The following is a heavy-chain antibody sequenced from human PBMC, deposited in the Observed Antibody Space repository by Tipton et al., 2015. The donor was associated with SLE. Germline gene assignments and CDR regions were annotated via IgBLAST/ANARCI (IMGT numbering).Heavy chain of an antibody. Sequence: TLSLTCTVSGTSITSSYWSWIRQPPGKGLEYIGYIYYTGVTNYNPSLNSRITISLDMSNNQFSLTLRSVTAADTAVYYCARTARVLEPWGQGTLVTVSS. D-gene: IGHD1-1*01. V-gene: IGHV4-59*03. CDR2: IYYTGVT. CDR1: GTSITSSY. CDR3: ARTARVLEP. J-gene: IGHJ5*02.